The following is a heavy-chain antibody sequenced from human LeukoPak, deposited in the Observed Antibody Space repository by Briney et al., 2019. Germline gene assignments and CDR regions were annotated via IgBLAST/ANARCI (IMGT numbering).Heavy chain of an antibody. CDR1: GDSVCSNSAA. J-gene: IGHJ4*02. CDR3: ARGGVGTTVSTFAY. D-gene: IGHD5/OR15-5a*01. Sequence: SQTLSLTCAISGDSVCSNSAAWNWVRQSPSRGLEWLGRTYYRSKWYNDYAVSVKSRITIDPDTSKNQFSLQLNSVTPEDTAVYFCARGGVGTTVSTFAYWGQGTLVTVSS. V-gene: IGHV6-1*01. CDR2: TYYRSKWYN.